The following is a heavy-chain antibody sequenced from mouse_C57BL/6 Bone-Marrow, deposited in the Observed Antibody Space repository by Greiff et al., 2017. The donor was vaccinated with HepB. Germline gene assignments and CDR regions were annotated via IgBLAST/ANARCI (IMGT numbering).Heavy chain of an antibody. J-gene: IGHJ2*01. Sequence: QVQLQQSGAELARPGASVKLSCKASGYTFTSYGISWVKQRTGQGLEWIGEIYPRSGNTYYNEKFKGKATLTADKSSSTAYMELRSLTSEDSAGYFCAEDPYCYGSSYDYFDYWGQGTTLTVSS. CDR1: GYTFTSYG. V-gene: IGHV1-81*01. CDR3: AEDPYCYGSSYDYFDY. D-gene: IGHD1-1*01. CDR2: IYPRSGNT.